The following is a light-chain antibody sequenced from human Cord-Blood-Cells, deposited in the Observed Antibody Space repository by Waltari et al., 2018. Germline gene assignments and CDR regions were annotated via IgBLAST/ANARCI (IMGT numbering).Light chain of an antibody. Sequence: EIVLTQSPATLSLSPGERATLSCRASQSVSSYLAWYQQKPGQAPRLLIYDASNRATAIPARFSGSGSETDFTLTISSLEPEDFAVYYYQQRSNWVTFGPGTTVVIK. J-gene: IGKJ3*01. CDR1: QSVSSY. CDR3: QQRSNWVT. CDR2: DAS. V-gene: IGKV3-11*01.